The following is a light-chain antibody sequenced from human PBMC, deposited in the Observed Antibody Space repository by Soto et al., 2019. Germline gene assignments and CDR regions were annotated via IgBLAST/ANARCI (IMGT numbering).Light chain of an antibody. CDR2: GNS. V-gene: IGLV1-40*01. CDR3: QSYDRSLRTYV. Sequence: QSVLTQPPSVSGAPGQRVTISCSGSSSNIGAGYDVNWYRQLPGTAPKLLIYGNSDRPSGVPDRFSGPKSGTSASLAITGLQAEDEADYFCQSYDRSLRTYVFGTATKVTVL. J-gene: IGLJ1*01. CDR1: SSNIGAGYD.